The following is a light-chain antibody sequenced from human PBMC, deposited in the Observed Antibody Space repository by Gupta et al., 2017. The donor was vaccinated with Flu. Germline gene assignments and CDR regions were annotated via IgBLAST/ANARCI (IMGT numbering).Light chain of an antibody. CDR3: ASYTSSSTLV. CDR2: DVS. J-gene: IGLJ2*01. V-gene: IGLV2-14*01. CDR1: SSDVGRYDY. Sequence: QSALTQPASVSGSPGQSITISCTGTSSDVGRYDYVSWYQHQPGKAPKVMIYDVSNRPSGVSARFSGSKSGSTASLTISGLQAEDEADYYCASYTSSSTLVFGGGTKLTVL.